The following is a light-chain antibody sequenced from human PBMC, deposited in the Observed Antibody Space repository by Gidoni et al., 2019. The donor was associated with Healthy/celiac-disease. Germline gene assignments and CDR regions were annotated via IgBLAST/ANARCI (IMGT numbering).Light chain of an antibody. J-gene: IGKJ1*01. CDR2: GAS. Sequence: IVLTQSPGTLSLSPGERATLSCRASQSVSSSYLAWYQQKPGQAPRLLIYGASSRATGIPDRFSGSGSGTDFTLTISRLEPEDFAVYYCQQYVSSPQTFGQGTKVEIK. CDR3: QQYVSSPQT. V-gene: IGKV3-20*01. CDR1: QSVSSSY.